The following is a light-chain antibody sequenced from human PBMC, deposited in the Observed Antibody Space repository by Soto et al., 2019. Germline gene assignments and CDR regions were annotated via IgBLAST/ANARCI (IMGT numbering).Light chain of an antibody. J-gene: IGKJ4*01. CDR3: QQYASWPPLT. Sequence: EIVMTQSPATLSVSPGESATLSCRASQSGRSNLAWYQQKPRQSTRLLSYSASTRATGVPARFRGSESGTEFTLTSSSLQSEDFALYFCQQYASWPPLTVGGGTKVQIK. CDR2: SAS. V-gene: IGKV3-15*01. CDR1: QSGRSN.